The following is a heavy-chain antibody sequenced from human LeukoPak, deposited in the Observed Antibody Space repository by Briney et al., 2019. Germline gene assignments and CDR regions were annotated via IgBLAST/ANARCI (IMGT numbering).Heavy chain of an antibody. J-gene: IGHJ4*02. Sequence: SETLSLTCTVSGGSISSYYWSWIRQPAGKGLEWIGRIYTSGSTNYNPSLKSRVTMSVDTSKNQFSLKLSSVSAADTAVYYCARGTVSEPLLPPTFDYWGQGTLVTVSS. CDR3: ARGTVSEPLLPPTFDY. CDR1: GGSISSYY. CDR2: IYTSGST. D-gene: IGHD1-14*01. V-gene: IGHV4-4*07.